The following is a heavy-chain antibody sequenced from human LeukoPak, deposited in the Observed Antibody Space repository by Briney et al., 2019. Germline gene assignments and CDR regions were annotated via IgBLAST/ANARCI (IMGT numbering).Heavy chain of an antibody. CDR2: IAHDGSVR. Sequence: GGSLRLSCAASGFTFSSYAMSWVRQAPGKGLEWVANIAHDGSVRWYVDSVKGRFIISRDNARDSLYLQMNGLRVEDTAIYYCAFFVREPQNWGQGTLVTVSS. CDR3: AFFVREPQN. J-gene: IGHJ1*01. D-gene: IGHD3-10*02. CDR1: GFTFSSYA. V-gene: IGHV3-7*01.